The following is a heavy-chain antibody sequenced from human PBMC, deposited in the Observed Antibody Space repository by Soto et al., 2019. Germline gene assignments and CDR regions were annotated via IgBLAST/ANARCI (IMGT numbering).Heavy chain of an antibody. CDR1: GYTFTNYG. D-gene: IGHD2-2*01. V-gene: IGHV1-18*01. J-gene: IGHJ4*02. Sequence: VASVKVSCTASGYTFTNYGITWVRQAPGQGLEWMGWISAYNGNTNYAQKLQDRVTMTTDTSTSTAYMELRSLRSDDTAVYYCARDVYCSSTICYVGRRGCDYWGQGTLVTVSS. CDR2: ISAYNGNT. CDR3: ARDVYCSSTICYVGRRGCDY.